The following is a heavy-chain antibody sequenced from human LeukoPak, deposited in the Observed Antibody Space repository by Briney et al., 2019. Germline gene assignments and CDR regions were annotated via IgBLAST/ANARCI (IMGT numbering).Heavy chain of an antibody. CDR3: ARLYSSSSGRTFDV. V-gene: IGHV3-23*01. J-gene: IGHJ3*01. Sequence: QSGGSLRLSCAASGFTFSSYAMSWVRQAPGKGLEWVSSISFGGRTDYTNSVKGRFTISRDSSKNMLYLQMNSLRAEDTAVYYCARLYSSSSGRTFDVWGQGTMVTVSS. D-gene: IGHD6-6*01. CDR2: ISFGGRT. CDR1: GFTFSSYA.